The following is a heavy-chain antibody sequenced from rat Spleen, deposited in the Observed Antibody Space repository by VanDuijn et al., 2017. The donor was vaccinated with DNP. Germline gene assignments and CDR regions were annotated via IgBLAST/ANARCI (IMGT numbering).Heavy chain of an antibody. CDR2: MSYDGGSN. CDR1: GFSFSDYY. V-gene: IGHV5-22*01. J-gene: IGHJ2*01. CDR3: ARHVLPLRLWDD. D-gene: IGHD1-12*03. Sequence: EVQLVESGGGLVQPGRSLKLSCAASGFSFSDYYMAWVRQATTKGLEWVAYMSYDGGSNYHGDSVKGRFTIARDIVKNILYLQMNSLRSEDMATYYCARHVLPLRLWDDWGQGVMVTVSS.